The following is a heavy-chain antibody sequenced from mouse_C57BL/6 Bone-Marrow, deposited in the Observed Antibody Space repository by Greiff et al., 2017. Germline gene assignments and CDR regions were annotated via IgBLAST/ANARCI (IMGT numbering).Heavy chain of an antibody. CDR2: IYPGSGST. D-gene: IGHD1-1*01. CDR3: ARITTVVADAMDY. J-gene: IGHJ4*01. Sequence: QVQLQQPGAELVKPGASVKMSCKASGYTFTSYWITWVKQRTGQGLEWIGDIYPGSGSTNYNEKFKSKATLTVDTSSSTAYMQLSSLTSEDSAVYYCARITTVVADAMDYWGQGTSVTVSS. CDR1: GYTFTSYW. V-gene: IGHV1-55*01.